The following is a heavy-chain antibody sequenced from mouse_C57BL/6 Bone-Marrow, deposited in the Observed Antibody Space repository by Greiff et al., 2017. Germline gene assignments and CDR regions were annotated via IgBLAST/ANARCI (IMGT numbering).Heavy chain of an antibody. CDR3: ARGLLRRAMDY. CDR1: GYTFTSYW. D-gene: IGHD2-3*01. J-gene: IGHJ4*01. V-gene: IGHV1-69*01. CDR2: IDPSDSYT. Sequence: QVQLKQPGAELVMPGASVKLSCKASGYTFTSYWMHWVKQRPGQGLEWIGEIDPSDSYTNYNQKFKGKSTLTVDKSSRTAYMQLSSLTSEDSAVYYCARGLLRRAMDYWGQGTSVTVSS.